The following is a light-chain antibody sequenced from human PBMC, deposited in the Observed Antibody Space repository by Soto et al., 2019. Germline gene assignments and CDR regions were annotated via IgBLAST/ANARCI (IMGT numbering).Light chain of an antibody. CDR2: EVI. CDR1: SSDIGYYNY. J-gene: IGLJ2*01. Sequence: QSALTQPASVSGSLGQSITISCTGSSSDIGYYNYVSWYQQHPGKAPKLMIYEVINRPSGVSNRFSGSKSGNTAFLTISGLQAEDEADYYCSSYTTSSTVVFGGGTKLTVL. V-gene: IGLV2-14*01. CDR3: SSYTTSSTVV.